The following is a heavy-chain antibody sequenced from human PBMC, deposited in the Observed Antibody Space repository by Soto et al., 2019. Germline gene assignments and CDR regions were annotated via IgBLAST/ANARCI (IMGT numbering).Heavy chain of an antibody. D-gene: IGHD6-19*01. Sequence: QVQLVESGGGVVQPGRSLRLSCAASGFTFSSYAMHWVRQAPGKGLEWVAVISYDGSNKYYADSVKGRFTISRDNSKNPLYLQMNSLRAEDTAVYYCARDFDSSGWLDYWGQGTLVTVSS. CDR2: ISYDGSNK. CDR3: ARDFDSSGWLDY. V-gene: IGHV3-30-3*01. J-gene: IGHJ4*02. CDR1: GFTFSSYA.